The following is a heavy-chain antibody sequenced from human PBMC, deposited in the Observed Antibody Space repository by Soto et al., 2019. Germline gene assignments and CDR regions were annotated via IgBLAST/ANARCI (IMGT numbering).Heavy chain of an antibody. CDR1: GFTFRSYA. J-gene: IGHJ3*02. Sequence: GGSLRLSCAASGFTFRSYAMSWVRQAPGKGLEWVSGLSSSGGSAYYAESVKGRCTISRDNSKNTLYLQMTSLRAEDTAVYYCAKGLSEVVLRSGAFNMWGQGTRVTVSS. V-gene: IGHV3-23*01. CDR3: AKGLSEVVLRSGAFNM. D-gene: IGHD2-15*01. CDR2: LSSSGGSA.